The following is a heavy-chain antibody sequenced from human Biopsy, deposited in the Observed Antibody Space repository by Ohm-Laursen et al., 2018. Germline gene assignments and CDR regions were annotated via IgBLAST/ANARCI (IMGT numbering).Heavy chain of an antibody. CDR1: SDSISSDYY. J-gene: IGHJ4*02. CDR2: MHHSGPT. Sequence: SQTLSLTWAVSSDSISSDYYWTWIRQDPGEGLEWIAYMHHSGPTYTYYNPSLKSRVAISVEVSKNQFSMKVSSVTAADTSVYFCTRKPNSLYYFDHWGQGTLVTVSS. V-gene: IGHV4-31*11. D-gene: IGHD1-14*01. CDR3: TRKPNSLYYFDH.